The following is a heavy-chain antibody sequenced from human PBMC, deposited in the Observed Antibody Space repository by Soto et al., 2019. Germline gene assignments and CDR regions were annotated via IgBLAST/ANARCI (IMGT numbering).Heavy chain of an antibody. J-gene: IGHJ1*01. CDR2: IFYIGSG. CDR3: ARGGTHGDYRFQY. D-gene: IGHD4-17*01. CDR1: GGSLSSGDFF. V-gene: IGHV4-31*03. Sequence: QVQLQESGPGLVQPSQTLSLTCTVSGGSLSSGDFFWSWIRQHPGKGLEWIGYIFYIGSGYYNPSLKSRVTISADTSENQFSLKLTSVTAADTAVYYCARGGTHGDYRFQYWGQGTLVTVSA.